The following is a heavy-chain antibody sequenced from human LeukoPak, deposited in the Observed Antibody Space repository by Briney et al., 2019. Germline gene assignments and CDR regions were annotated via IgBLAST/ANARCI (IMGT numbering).Heavy chain of an antibody. V-gene: IGHV4-61*01. J-gene: IGHJ5*02. CDR2: IYYSGST. Sequence: SETLSLTCTVSGGSVSSGSYYWSWIRQPPGKGLEWIGYIYYSGSTNYNPSLKSRVTISVDTSKNQFSLKLSSVTAADTAVYYCARDFNWFDPWGQGTLVTVSS. CDR1: GGSVSSGSYY. CDR3: ARDFNWFDP.